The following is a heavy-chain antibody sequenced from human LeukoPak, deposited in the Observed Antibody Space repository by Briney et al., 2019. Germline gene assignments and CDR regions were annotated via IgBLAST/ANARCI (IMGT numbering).Heavy chain of an antibody. J-gene: IGHJ3*01. CDR1: GFTFSSYN. V-gene: IGHV3-21*01. D-gene: IGHD2-8*01. Sequence: PGGSLRLSCAASGFTFSSYNMDWVRQAPGKGLEWVSSISSGSSYIYYADSVKGRFTISRDNAKNSLYLQMNSLRAEDTALYYCARYAANAFDVWGQGTMVTVSS. CDR2: ISSGSSYI. CDR3: ARYAANAFDV.